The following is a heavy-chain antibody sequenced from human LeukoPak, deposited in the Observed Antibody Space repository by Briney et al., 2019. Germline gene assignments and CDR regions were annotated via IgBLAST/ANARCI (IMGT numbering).Heavy chain of an antibody. V-gene: IGHV4-59*12. D-gene: IGHD3-22*01. CDR1: GGSISSYY. CDR2: IYYSGST. Sequence: SETLSLTCTVSGGSISSYYWSWIRQPPGKGLEWIGYIYYSGSTNYNPSLKSRVTMSLDKSKDQFSLKLSSVTAADTAVYYCARLKGYDSSGYNTFDYWGQGTLVTVSS. J-gene: IGHJ4*02. CDR3: ARLKGYDSSGYNTFDY.